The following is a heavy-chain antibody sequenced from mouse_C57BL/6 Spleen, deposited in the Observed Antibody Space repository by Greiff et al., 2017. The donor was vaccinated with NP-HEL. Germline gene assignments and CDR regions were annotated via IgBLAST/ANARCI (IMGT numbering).Heavy chain of an antibody. CDR3: ARDAGGTTVSYYFDY. D-gene: IGHD1-1*01. J-gene: IGHJ2*01. CDR1: GFTFSSYA. Sequence: DVKLVESGGGLVKPGGSLKLSCAASGFTFSSYAMSWVRQTPEKRLEWVATISDGCSYTYYPDNVKGRFTISRDNAKNNLYLQMSHLKSEDTAMYYCARDAGGTTVSYYFDYWGQGTTLTVSS. CDR2: ISDGCSYT. V-gene: IGHV5-4*01.